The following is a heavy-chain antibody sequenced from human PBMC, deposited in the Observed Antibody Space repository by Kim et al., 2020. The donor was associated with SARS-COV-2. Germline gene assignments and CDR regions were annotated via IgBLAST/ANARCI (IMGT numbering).Heavy chain of an antibody. V-gene: IGHV1-46*01. CDR2: T. Sequence: TSYAPKFQGRVTMTRDTSTSTVYMELSSLRSEDTAVYYCARTLRPYGMDVWGQGTTVTVSS. CDR3: ARTLRPYGMDV. J-gene: IGHJ6*02.